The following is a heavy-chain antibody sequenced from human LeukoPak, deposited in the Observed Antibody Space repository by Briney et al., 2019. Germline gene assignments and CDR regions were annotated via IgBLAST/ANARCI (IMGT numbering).Heavy chain of an antibody. CDR2: ISDSGATT. CDR1: GFTFSSYA. V-gene: IGHV3-23*01. J-gene: IGHJ4*02. D-gene: IGHD6-19*01. CDR3: AKDARRTSGWYFFDY. Sequence: PGGALRLSPAASGFTFSSYAMSCVPPAPGKGLEWGSAISDSGATTYSENSVNARFPISRAHSTNTLYLQMNSLRAEDTAIYYCAKDARRTSGWYFFDYWGQGTLVTVSS.